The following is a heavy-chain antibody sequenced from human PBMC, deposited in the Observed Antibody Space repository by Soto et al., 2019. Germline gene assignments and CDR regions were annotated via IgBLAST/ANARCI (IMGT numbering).Heavy chain of an antibody. CDR3: ARDLTTLVGLISYYDALDL. J-gene: IGHJ3*01. CDR2: IKTDGSEK. V-gene: IGHV3-7*01. D-gene: IGHD3-10*01. Sequence: GGSLRLSCAASGFIFGDYWMTWVRQSPGRGLEWVANIKTDGSEKNYADSAEGRFSISRDNARNSLYLQMSFLTAEDAAMYYCARDLTTLVGLISYYDALDLWGQGTMVTFSS. CDR1: GFIFGDYW.